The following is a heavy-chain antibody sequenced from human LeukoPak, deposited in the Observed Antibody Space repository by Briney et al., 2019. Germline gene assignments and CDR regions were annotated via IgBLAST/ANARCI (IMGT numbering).Heavy chain of an antibody. Sequence: GGSLRLSCAASGFTFSNYLMSWVRQAPGKGLEWVANIKQDESEKYYVDSVKGRFTISRDNARNSLYLQMNSLRAEDTAVYYCARGFLAVDEDAFDIWGQGTMVTVSS. CDR3: ARGFLAVDEDAFDI. J-gene: IGHJ3*02. V-gene: IGHV3-7*05. CDR2: IKQDESEK. D-gene: IGHD6-19*01. CDR1: GFTFSNYL.